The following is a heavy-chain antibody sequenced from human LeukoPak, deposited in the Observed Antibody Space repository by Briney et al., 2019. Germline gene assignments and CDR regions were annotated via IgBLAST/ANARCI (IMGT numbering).Heavy chain of an antibody. CDR3: ARGYCSGGSCYSYYYYNYMDV. V-gene: IGHV4-38-2*02. CDR2: IHYSGST. Sequence: TSETLSLTCTVSGSSISSAYYWGWIRQPPGKGLEWIGSIHYSGSTNYNPSLKSRVTISVDTSKNQFSLKLSSVTAADTAVYYCARGYCSGGSCYSYYYYNYMDVWGKGTTVTVSS. D-gene: IGHD2-15*01. CDR1: GSSISSAYY. J-gene: IGHJ6*03.